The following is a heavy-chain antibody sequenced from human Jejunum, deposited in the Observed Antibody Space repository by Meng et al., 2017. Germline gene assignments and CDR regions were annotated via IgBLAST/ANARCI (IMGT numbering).Heavy chain of an antibody. CDR2: VFHSGTP. Sequence: QVQLQASGPGLGKPSGPLSLTCAVSGGSITSTKWWSWVRQTPGKGLEWIGEVFHSGTPNYNPSLMSRLTMSVDKSKNQFSLNLTSVTAADTAVYYCASRPVGIRTYYFDCWGQGTLVTVSS. V-gene: IGHV4-4*02. J-gene: IGHJ4*02. CDR1: GGSITSTKW. CDR3: ASRPVGIRTYYFDC. D-gene: IGHD2-21*01.